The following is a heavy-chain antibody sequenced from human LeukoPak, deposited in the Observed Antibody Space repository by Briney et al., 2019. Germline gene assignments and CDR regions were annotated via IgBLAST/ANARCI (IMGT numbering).Heavy chain of an antibody. D-gene: IGHD2-2*01. Sequence: TETLSLTCAVHGGSFSGYYWSWIRQPPGKGLEWIGEINHSGSTNYNPSLKSRVTISVDTSKNQFSLKLSSVTAADTAVYYCARGRIYVVVVPAAIRRHYYYMDVWGKGTTVTVSS. V-gene: IGHV4-34*01. J-gene: IGHJ6*03. CDR3: ARGRIYVVVVPAAIRRHYYYMDV. CDR1: GGSFSGYY. CDR2: INHSGST.